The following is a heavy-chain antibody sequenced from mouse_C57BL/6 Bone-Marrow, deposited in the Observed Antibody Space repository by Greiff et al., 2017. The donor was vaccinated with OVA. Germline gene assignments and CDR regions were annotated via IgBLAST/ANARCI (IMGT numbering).Heavy chain of an antibody. J-gene: IGHJ2*01. V-gene: IGHV3-6*01. CDR2: ISYDGSN. D-gene: IGHD4-1*01. CDR1: GYSITSGYY. Sequence: VQLKESGPGLVKPSQSLSLTCSVTGYSITSGYYWNWIRQFPGNKLEWMGYISYDGSNNYNPSLKNRISITRDTSKNQFFLKLNSVTTEDTATYYCARRLTGTVFDYWGQGTTLTVSS. CDR3: ARRLTGTVFDY.